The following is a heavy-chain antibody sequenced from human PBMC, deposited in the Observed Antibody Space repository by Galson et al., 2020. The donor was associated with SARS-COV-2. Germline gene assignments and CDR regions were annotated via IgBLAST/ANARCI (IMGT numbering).Heavy chain of an antibody. V-gene: IGHV4-34*01. Sequence: SETLSLTCAVYGGSFSGYYWSWIRQPPGKGLEWIGEIIHSGSNNYNPSLKSRVTISLDTSKNQFSLKLSSVTAADTAVYYCARGQQWQWLPNNWFDPWGQGTLVTVSS. CDR1: GGSFSGYY. CDR3: ARGQQWQWLPNNWFDP. D-gene: IGHD5-12*01. J-gene: IGHJ5*02. CDR2: IIHSGSN.